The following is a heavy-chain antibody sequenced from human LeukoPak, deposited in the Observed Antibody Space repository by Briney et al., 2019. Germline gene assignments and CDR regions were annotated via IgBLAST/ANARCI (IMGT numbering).Heavy chain of an antibody. CDR3: ARGGRIMITFGGVIVLNDAFDI. CDR1: GYSISSGYY. D-gene: IGHD3-16*02. Sequence: SETLSLTCTVSGYSISSGYYWGWIRQPPGKGLEWIGEINHSGSTNYNPSLKSRVTISVDTSKNQFSLKLSSVTAADTAVYYCARGGRIMITFGGVIVLNDAFDIWGQGTMVTVSS. J-gene: IGHJ3*02. V-gene: IGHV4-38-2*02. CDR2: INHSGST.